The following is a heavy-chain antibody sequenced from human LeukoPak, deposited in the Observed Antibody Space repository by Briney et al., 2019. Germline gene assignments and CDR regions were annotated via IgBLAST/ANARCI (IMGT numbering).Heavy chain of an antibody. CDR2: ISSSSSTI. V-gene: IGHV3-48*01. Sequence: GGSLRLSCAASGFTFRSYSMNWVRQAPGKGLEWVSYISSSSSTIYYADSVKGRFTISRDNAKNSLYLQMNSLRAEDTAVYYCARDAAVVGVDYWGQGTLVTVSS. CDR1: GFTFRSYS. CDR3: ARDAAVVGVDY. J-gene: IGHJ4*02. D-gene: IGHD3-22*01.